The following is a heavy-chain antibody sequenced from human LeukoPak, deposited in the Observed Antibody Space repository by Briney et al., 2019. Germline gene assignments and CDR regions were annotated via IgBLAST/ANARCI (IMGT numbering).Heavy chain of an antibody. J-gene: IGHJ3*02. D-gene: IGHD3-10*01. CDR1: GFTSSSYY. CDR2: IRSKAYGGTT. V-gene: IGHV3-49*04. Sequence: PGGSLRLSCVASGFTSSSYYMHWVRQAPGKGLEWVGFIRSKAYGGTTEYAASVKDRFTISRDDSKSIAYLQMNSLKTEDTAVYYCTRGADYYDAFDIWGQGTMVTVSS. CDR3: TRGADYYDAFDI.